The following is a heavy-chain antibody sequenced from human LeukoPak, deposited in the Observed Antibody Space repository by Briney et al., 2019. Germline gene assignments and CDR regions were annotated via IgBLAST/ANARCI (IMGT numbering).Heavy chain of an antibody. Sequence: PSETLSLTCTVSGGSISGYFWSWIRQPPGKGLEWIGYIYYSGSTNYNPSLKSRVTISVDTSKNQFSLKLSSVTAADTAVYYCARGPDYDILTGYYWYLDLWGRGTLVTVSS. D-gene: IGHD3-9*01. CDR3: ARGPDYDILTGYYWYLDL. CDR2: IYYSGST. J-gene: IGHJ2*01. CDR1: GGSISGYF. V-gene: IGHV4-59*01.